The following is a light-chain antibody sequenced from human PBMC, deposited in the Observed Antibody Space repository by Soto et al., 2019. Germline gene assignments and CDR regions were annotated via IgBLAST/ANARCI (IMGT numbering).Light chain of an antibody. CDR1: QTISSY. CDR3: QQRTNWPLT. Sequence: EIVLTQSPATLSLSPGERATLSCRASQTISSYLAWYQQKPGQAPRLLIYDASNRAAGIPARFSGCGSGTDFTLTISSLQPEDVAIYYCQQRTNWPLTFGGGTNVEIK. V-gene: IGKV3-11*01. CDR2: DAS. J-gene: IGKJ4*01.